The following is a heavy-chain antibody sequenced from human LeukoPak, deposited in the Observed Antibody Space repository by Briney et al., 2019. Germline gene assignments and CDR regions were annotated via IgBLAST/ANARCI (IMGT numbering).Heavy chain of an antibody. V-gene: IGHV1-69*13. J-gene: IGHJ6*02. CDR3: ATGPYYYDSSGYPNLQSMDV. Sequence: GASVKVSCKASGGTFSSYAISWVRQAPGQGLEWMGGIIPIFGTANYAQKFQGRVTITADESTSTAYMELSSLRSEDTAVYYCATGPYYYDSSGYPNLQSMDVWGQGTTVTVSS. CDR2: IIPIFGTA. CDR1: GGTFSSYA. D-gene: IGHD3-22*01.